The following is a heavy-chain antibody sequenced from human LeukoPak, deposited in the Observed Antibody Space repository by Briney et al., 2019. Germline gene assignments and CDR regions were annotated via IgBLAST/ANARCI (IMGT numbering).Heavy chain of an antibody. D-gene: IGHD3-16*01. CDR2: ISWNSGSI. CDR3: EKNILSRGESFFLGWGSYYYYNGMDV. Sequence: GGSLRLSCAASGFTFDDYAMHWVRQAPGKGLEWVSGISWNSGSIGYADSVKGRFTISRDNAKNSLYLQMNSLRAEDTALYYCEKNILSRGESFFLGWGSYYYYNGMDVGGQGTTVTVPS. J-gene: IGHJ6*02. V-gene: IGHV3-9*01. CDR1: GFTFDDYA.